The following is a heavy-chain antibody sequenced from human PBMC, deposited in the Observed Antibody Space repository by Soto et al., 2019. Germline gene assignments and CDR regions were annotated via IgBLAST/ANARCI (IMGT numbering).Heavy chain of an antibody. D-gene: IGHD1-26*01. J-gene: IGHJ3*02. CDR3: ARLGATYDAFDI. CDR2: IYYSGST. Sequence: PSETLSLTCTVSGGSISSYYWSWIRQPPGKGLEWIGYIYYSGSTNYNPSLKSRVTISVDPSKNQFSLKLSSVTAADTAVYYCARLGATYDAFDIWGQGTMVTVSS. V-gene: IGHV4-59*08. CDR1: GGSISSYY.